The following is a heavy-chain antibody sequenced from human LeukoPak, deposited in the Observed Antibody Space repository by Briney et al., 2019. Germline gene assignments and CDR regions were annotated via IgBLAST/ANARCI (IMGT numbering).Heavy chain of an antibody. CDR2: FSGSGGST. CDR3: ARDSSYDSSGYYSRYYYYYMDV. D-gene: IGHD3-22*01. Sequence: GGSLRLSCAASGFTFSSYAMSWVRQAPGKGLECISGFSGSGGSTYYADSVKGRFTISRDNAKNSLYLQMNSLRAEDTAVYYCARDSSYDSSGYYSRYYYYYMDVWGKGTTVTISS. V-gene: IGHV3-23*01. J-gene: IGHJ6*03. CDR1: GFTFSSYA.